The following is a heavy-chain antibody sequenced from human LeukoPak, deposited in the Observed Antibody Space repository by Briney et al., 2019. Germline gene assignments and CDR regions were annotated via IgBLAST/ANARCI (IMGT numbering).Heavy chain of an antibody. CDR3: ARDSSIAARSQANAFDI. CDR1: GYTFTSYG. CDR2: ISAYNGNT. Sequence: ASVKVSCKASGYTFTSYGISWVRQAPGQGLEWMGWISAYNGNTNYAQKLQGRVTMTTDTSTSTAYIELRSLRSDDTAVYYCARDSSIAARSQANAFDIWGQGTMVTVSS. J-gene: IGHJ3*02. V-gene: IGHV1-18*01. D-gene: IGHD6-25*01.